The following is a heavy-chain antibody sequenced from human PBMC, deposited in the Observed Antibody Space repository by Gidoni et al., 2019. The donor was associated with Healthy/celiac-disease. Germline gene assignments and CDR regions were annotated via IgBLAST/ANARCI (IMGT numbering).Heavy chain of an antibody. V-gene: IGHV3-53*02. CDR3: ARDKRDCGGDCSDPAFDY. CDR1: GFTVSSNY. Sequence: EVQLVATGGGLIQPGGSLRLSCAASGFTVSSNYMSWVRQAPGKGLEWVSVIYSGGSTYYADSVKGRFTISRDNSKNTLYLQMNSLRAEDTAVYYCARDKRDCGGDCSDPAFDYWGQGTLVTVSS. J-gene: IGHJ4*02. CDR2: IYSGGST. D-gene: IGHD2-21*02.